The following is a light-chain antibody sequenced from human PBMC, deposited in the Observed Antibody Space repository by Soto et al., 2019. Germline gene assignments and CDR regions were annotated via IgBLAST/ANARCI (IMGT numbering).Light chain of an antibody. CDR2: AAS. Sequence: DIQMTQSPSTLSASVGDTVTITCRASESIDNWLAWYQQKPGKAPKLLIFAASTLVRGVPSRFSGRGSGTEFTLTSSSLQADDYATFYCQQYHTDWTFGQGTNVELK. CDR1: ESIDNW. J-gene: IGKJ1*01. V-gene: IGKV1-5*01. CDR3: QQYHTDWT.